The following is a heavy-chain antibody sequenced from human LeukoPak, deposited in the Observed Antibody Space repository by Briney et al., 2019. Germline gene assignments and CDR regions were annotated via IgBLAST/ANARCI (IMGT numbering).Heavy chain of an antibody. CDR3: AREGMGNVYYGSGSYYVAPGFDY. CDR2: IYHSGST. CDR1: GGSISSSNW. V-gene: IGHV4-4*02. D-gene: IGHD3-10*01. Sequence: SGTLSLTCAVSGGSISSSNWWSWVRQPPGKGLEWIGEIYHSGSTNYNPSLKSRVTISVDKSKNQFSLKLSSVTAADTAVYYCAREGMGNVYYGSGSYYVAPGFDYWGQGTLVTVSS. J-gene: IGHJ4*02.